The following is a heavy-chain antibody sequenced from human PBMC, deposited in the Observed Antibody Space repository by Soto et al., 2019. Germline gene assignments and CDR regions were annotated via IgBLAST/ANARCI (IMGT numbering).Heavy chain of an antibody. V-gene: IGHV3-30*18. CDR2: ITCDGGDK. CDR3: AKDPRLQLGF. Sequence: GGSLRLSCAASGLTFNNFAMHWVRQAPGKGLEWVAVITCDGGDKYYADSVKGRFTISRDNSKNTLYLQMNSLRVEDTAVYYCAKDPRLQLGFWGQGTLVTVSS. J-gene: IGHJ4*02. D-gene: IGHD1-1*01. CDR1: GLTFNNFA.